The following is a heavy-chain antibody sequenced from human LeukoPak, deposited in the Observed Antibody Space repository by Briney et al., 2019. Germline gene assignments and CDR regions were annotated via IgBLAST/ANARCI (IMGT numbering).Heavy chain of an antibody. CDR3: ARDQTGPFDY. CDR1: GYTFTGYY. Sequence: ASVKVSCKASGYTFTGYYMHWVRPAPGQGLEWMGWINPNSGGTNYAQKFQGWVTITRDTSISTAYMELSRLRSDDTAVYYCARDQTGPFDYWGQGTLVTVSS. V-gene: IGHV1-2*04. J-gene: IGHJ4*02. CDR2: INPNSGGT.